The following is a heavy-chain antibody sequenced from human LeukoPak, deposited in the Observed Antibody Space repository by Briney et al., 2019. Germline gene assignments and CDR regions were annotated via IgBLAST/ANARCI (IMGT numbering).Heavy chain of an antibody. CDR1: GFTFSSYW. J-gene: IGHJ4*02. D-gene: IGHD5-12*01. V-gene: IGHV3-7*01. CDR2: IKQDGSEK. Sequence: GGSLRLSCAASGFTFSSYWMSWVRQAPGKGLEWAANIKQDGSEKYYVDSVKGRFTISRDNANNSLFLQMNSLRAEDTAVYYCAREDIGDSPTFDYWGQGTLVTVSS. CDR3: AREDIGDSPTFDY.